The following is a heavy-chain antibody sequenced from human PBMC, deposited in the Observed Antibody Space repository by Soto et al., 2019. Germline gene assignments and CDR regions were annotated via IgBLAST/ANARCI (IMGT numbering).Heavy chain of an antibody. CDR3: TAEWIQLWSFYYYYGMDV. CDR2: IKSKTDGGTT. D-gene: IGHD5-18*01. CDR1: GFTFSNAW. Sequence: PGGSLRLSCAASGFTFSNAWMSWVRQAPGKGLEWVGRIKSKTDGGTTDYAAPVKGRFTISRDDSKNTLYPQMNSLKTEDTAVYYCTAEWIQLWSFYYYYGMDVWGQGTTVTVSS. J-gene: IGHJ6*02. V-gene: IGHV3-15*01.